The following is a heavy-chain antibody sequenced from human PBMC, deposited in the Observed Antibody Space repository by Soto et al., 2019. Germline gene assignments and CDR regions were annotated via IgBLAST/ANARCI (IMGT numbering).Heavy chain of an antibody. D-gene: IGHD6-13*01. Sequence: GGSLRLSCAASGFTFSDYYMSWIRQAPGKGLEWVSYISSSGSTIYYADSVKGRFTISRDNAKNSLYLQMNSLRAEDTAVYYCARSWQQLPPGDAFDIWGQGTMVTVSS. J-gene: IGHJ3*02. CDR3: ARSWQQLPPGDAFDI. V-gene: IGHV3-11*01. CDR1: GFTFSDYY. CDR2: ISSSGSTI.